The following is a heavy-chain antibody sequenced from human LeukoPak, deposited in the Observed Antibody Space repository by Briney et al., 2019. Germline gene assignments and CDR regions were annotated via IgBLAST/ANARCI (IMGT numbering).Heavy chain of an antibody. CDR3: AKDLPDYGDYIEGY. Sequence: GGSLRLSCAASGFAFSSFAMSWVRQAPGKGLEWVSTISGSGGSTNYADSVKGRFTFSRDNSKNTLYLQMNSLRAEDTTVYYCAKDLPDYGDYIEGYWGQGTLVTVSS. J-gene: IGHJ4*02. CDR2: ISGSGGST. CDR1: GFAFSSFA. D-gene: IGHD4-17*01. V-gene: IGHV3-23*01.